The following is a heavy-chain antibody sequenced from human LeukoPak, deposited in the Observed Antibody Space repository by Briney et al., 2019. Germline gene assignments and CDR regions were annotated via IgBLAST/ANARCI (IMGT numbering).Heavy chain of an antibody. CDR2: FAGNSTTT. CDR3: AKQTGTKGPIDY. J-gene: IGHJ4*02. D-gene: IGHD1-7*01. CDR1: GFTFNNYA. V-gene: IGHV3-23*01. Sequence: PGGSLRLSCAASGFTFNNYAMNWVRQAPGKGLEWVSGFAGNSTTTFYADSVKGRFTLSRDHSKNTLYLQMNSLRVEDTAIYHCAKQTGTKGPIDYWGQGTLVTVSS.